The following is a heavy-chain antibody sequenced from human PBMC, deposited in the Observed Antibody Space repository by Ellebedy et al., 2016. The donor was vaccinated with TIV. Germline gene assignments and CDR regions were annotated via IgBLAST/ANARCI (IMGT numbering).Heavy chain of an antibody. CDR2: IWYDGSK. CDR3: AREPMVRGVIRRGYAMDV. J-gene: IGHJ6*02. V-gene: IGHV3-33*01. D-gene: IGHD3-10*01. Sequence: GGSLRLSXAASGFTSSSYGMHWVRQAPGKGLEWVAVIWYDGSKYYADSVKGRFTISRDNSKNTLYLQMNSLRAEDTAVYYCAREPMVRGVIRRGYAMDVWGQGTTVTVSS. CDR1: GFTSSSYG.